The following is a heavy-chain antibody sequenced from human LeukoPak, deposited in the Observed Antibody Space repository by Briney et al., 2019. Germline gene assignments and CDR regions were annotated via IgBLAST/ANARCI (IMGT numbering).Heavy chain of an antibody. CDR1: GFTFSGSA. D-gene: IGHD2-21*01. J-gene: IGHJ4*02. CDR3: TRHADDSLWLVFDY. CDR2: IRSKANSYAT. Sequence: GGSLKLSCAASGFTFSGSAIHWVRQASGKGLEWVGRIRSKANSYATAYAASVNGRFTIFRDDSKNTAYLQMNSLKTEDTAVYYCTRHADDSLWLVFDYWGQGTLVTDSS. V-gene: IGHV3-73*01.